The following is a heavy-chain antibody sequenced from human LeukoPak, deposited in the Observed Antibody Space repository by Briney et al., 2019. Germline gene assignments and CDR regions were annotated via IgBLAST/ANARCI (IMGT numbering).Heavy chain of an antibody. D-gene: IGHD6-19*01. Sequence: ASVKVSCKSSGYTFTDYYIHWVRQAPGQGLEWMGWINPNTGGTNYARQFQARVTMTRDKSINTAYMELSRLTSDDTAVYYCARGPMGVAVSAWGQGSLVTVS. J-gene: IGHJ4*02. CDR2: INPNTGGT. CDR3: ARGPMGVAVSA. V-gene: IGHV1-2*02. CDR1: GYTFTDYY.